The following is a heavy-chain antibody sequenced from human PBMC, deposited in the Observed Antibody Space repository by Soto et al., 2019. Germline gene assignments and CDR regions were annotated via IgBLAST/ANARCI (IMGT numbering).Heavy chain of an antibody. V-gene: IGHV4-30-2*01. J-gene: IGHJ5*02. CDR2: IYHTGTT. CDR1: GGSISSLGYC. CDR3: ARGVNYGDSSGSSCLDP. D-gene: IGHD3-22*01. Sequence: SQTLSLTCAVSGGSISSLGYCWSWISQPPGKGLEWIGFIYHTGTTYYNPSLKSRVTISVDRSKNQFSLKLNSVTAADTAVYYCARGVNYGDSSGSSCLDPWGQGALVTDSP.